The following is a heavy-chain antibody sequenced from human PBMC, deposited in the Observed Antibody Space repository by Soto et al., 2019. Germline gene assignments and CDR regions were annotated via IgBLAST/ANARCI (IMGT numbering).Heavy chain of an antibody. CDR3: ARPVGATSYFDY. D-gene: IGHD1-26*01. CDR2: IYYSGST. J-gene: IGHJ4*02. CDR1: CGSISSSSYY. V-gene: IGHV4-39*01. Sequence: PSETLSLTCTVSCGSISSSSYYWGWIRQPPGKGLEWIGSIYYSGSTYYNPSLKSRVTISVDTSKNQFSLKLSSVTAADTAVYYCARPVGATSYFDYWGQGTLVTVSS.